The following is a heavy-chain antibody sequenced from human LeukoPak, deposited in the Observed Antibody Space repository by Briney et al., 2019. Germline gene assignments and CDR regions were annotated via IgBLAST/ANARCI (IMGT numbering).Heavy chain of an antibody. CDR2: IYYSGST. CDR1: GGSISSSSYY. D-gene: IGHD3-22*01. V-gene: IGHV4-39*01. J-gene: IGHJ4*02. CDR3: ARLHWGYDSEHDY. Sequence: SETLSLTCTVSGGSISSSSYYWGWIRRPPGKGLEWIGSIYYSGSTYYNPSLKSRVTISVDTSKNQFSLKLSSVTAADTAVYYCARLHWGYDSEHDYWGQGTLVTVSS.